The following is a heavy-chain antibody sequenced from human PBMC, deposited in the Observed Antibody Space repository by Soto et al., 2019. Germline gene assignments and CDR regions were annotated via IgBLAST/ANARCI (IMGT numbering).Heavy chain of an antibody. CDR1: GFTFISYG. CDR2: IWYDGSNK. D-gene: IGHD6-19*01. Sequence: GGSLRLSCAASGFTFISYGMHWVRQAPGKGLEWVAVIWYDGSNKYFADSVKGRFTISRDNSKNTLYLQMSSLRAEDTAVYYCARDVLIVSVAGTVGIDYWGQGTLVTVSS. J-gene: IGHJ4*02. CDR3: ARDVLIVSVAGTVGIDY. V-gene: IGHV3-33*01.